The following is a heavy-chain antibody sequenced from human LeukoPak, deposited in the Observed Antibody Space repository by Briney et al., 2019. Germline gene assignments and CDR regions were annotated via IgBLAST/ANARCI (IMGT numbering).Heavy chain of an antibody. CDR2: VNYGGDT. V-gene: IGHV4-34*01. D-gene: IGHD3-16*01. Sequence: TSETLSLTCAVYNGSFSGYYWSWIWQSPEKGLEWIGEVNYGGDTNYNPSLRSRVTISLDTSKNHFSLKLRSVTAADTAIYNCARAAWNGGGGFDPWGQGTLVTVSS. CDR1: NGSFSGYY. CDR3: ARAAWNGGGGFDP. J-gene: IGHJ5*02.